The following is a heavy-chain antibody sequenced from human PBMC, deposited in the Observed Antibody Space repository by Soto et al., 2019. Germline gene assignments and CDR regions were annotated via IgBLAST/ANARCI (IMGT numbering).Heavy chain of an antibody. Sequence: SVKVSCKASGGTFSSYAISWVRQAPGQGLEWMGGIIPIFGTANYAQKFQGRVTITADESTSTAYMELSSLRSEDTAVYYCANLQADSSSSGPGWFDPRGQGTLVTVSS. CDR2: IIPIFGTA. J-gene: IGHJ5*02. D-gene: IGHD6-6*01. CDR1: GGTFSSYA. V-gene: IGHV1-69*13. CDR3: ANLQADSSSSGPGWFDP.